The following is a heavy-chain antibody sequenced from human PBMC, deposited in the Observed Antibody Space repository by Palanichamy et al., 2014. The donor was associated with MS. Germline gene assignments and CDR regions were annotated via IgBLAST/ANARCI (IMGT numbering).Heavy chain of an antibody. CDR2: ISAYNGNT. J-gene: IGHJ5*02. CDR3: ARDRVAARPGWFDP. D-gene: IGHD6-6*01. CDR1: GYTFSTYG. V-gene: IGHV1-18*04. Sequence: QVQLVQSGAEMKKPGASVRVSCKASGYTFSTYGINWVRQAPGQGLEWMGWISAYNGNTKYAEKFQGRATMTTDTSTSTAYMDLRSLRSDDTAVYYCARDRVAARPGWFDPWGQGTLVTVSS.